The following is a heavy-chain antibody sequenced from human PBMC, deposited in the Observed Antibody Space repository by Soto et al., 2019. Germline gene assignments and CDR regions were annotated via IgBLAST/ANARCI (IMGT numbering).Heavy chain of an antibody. CDR1: GFTFSDYY. J-gene: IGHJ6*02. CDR3: ARGGDRSGYYQYYYYGMDV. V-gene: IGHV3-11*06. D-gene: IGHD3-22*01. CDR2: ISSSSYT. Sequence: GSLSLSCAASGFTFSDYYMSWIRQAPGKGPELVSYISSSSYTNYADSVKGRFTISRDNAKNSLYLQMNRLRAEDTAVYYCARGGDRSGYYQYYYYGMDVWGQGTTVTVSS.